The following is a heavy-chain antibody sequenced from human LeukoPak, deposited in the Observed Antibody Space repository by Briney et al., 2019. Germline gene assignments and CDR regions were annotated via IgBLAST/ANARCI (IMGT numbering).Heavy chain of an antibody. Sequence: SVKVSCKASGGTFSSYAISWVRQAPGQGLEWMGRIIPILSIANYAQKFQGRVTITADKSTSTAYMELSSLRSEDTAVYYCARVGRSSGWYYFDYWGQGTLVTVSS. J-gene: IGHJ4*02. CDR3: ARVGRSSGWYYFDY. D-gene: IGHD6-19*01. CDR2: IIPILSIA. V-gene: IGHV1-69*04. CDR1: GGTFSSYA.